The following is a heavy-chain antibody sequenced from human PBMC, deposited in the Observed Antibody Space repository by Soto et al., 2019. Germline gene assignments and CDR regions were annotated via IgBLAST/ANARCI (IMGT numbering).Heavy chain of an antibody. CDR3: ARGVSSGWYNFDY. CDR2: INAGNGNT. V-gene: IGHV1-3*01. J-gene: IGHJ4*02. D-gene: IGHD6-19*01. Sequence: ASVKVSCKASGYTFTSYAMHWVRQAPGQRLEWMGWINAGNGNTKYSQKFQGRVTITRDTSASTAYMELSSLRSEDTAVYYCARGVSSGWYNFDYWGQGTLVTVSS. CDR1: GYTFTSYA.